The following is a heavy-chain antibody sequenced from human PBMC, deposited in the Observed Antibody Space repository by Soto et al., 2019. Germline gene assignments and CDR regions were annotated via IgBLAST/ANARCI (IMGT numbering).Heavy chain of an antibody. D-gene: IGHD2-21*02. CDR2: ISYDGSNK. Sequence: QVQLVESGGGVVQPGRSLRLSCAASGFTFSSYGMHWVRQAPGKGLEGVAVISYDGSNKYYADSVKGRFTISRDNSKNTLYLQMNSLRAEDTAVYYCAKDWDIVVVTAIRYGMDVWGQGTTVTVSS. V-gene: IGHV3-30*18. CDR3: AKDWDIVVVTAIRYGMDV. CDR1: GFTFSSYG. J-gene: IGHJ6*02.